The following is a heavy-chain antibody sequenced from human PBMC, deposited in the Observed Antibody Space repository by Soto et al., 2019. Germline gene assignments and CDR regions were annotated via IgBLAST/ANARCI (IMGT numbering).Heavy chain of an antibody. CDR1: GGSISGINW. Sequence: QVQLQESGPGLVKPSGTLSLTCAVSGGSISGINWWYWVRQPPGKGLEWIGEIYHSRSTHYNPSLKGRVTMSVDHSKNQFSLSLNSVTAADTAVYYCARFGGGINVWGQGTTVTVSS. V-gene: IGHV4-4*02. CDR2: IYHSRST. J-gene: IGHJ6*02. D-gene: IGHD3-10*01. CDR3: ARFGGGINV.